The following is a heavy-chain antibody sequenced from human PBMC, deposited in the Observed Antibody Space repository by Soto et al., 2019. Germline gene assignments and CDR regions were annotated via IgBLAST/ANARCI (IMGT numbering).Heavy chain of an antibody. J-gene: IGHJ4*01. D-gene: IGHD1-1*01. Sequence: GGSLRLSCAASGFTFCSYWMSWVRQAPGKGLEWVADIKQDGSEKYYVDSVEGRFTISRANAENSLYLQMNSLRAEDAAVYYCASAFEKATTRAFGYWGHGTQVTVSS. CDR1: GFTFCSYW. CDR2: IKQDGSEK. V-gene: IGHV3-7*01. CDR3: ASAFEKATTRAFGY.